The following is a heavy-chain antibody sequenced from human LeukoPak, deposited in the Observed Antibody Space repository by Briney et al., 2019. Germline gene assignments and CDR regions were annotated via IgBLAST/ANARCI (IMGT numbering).Heavy chain of an antibody. V-gene: IGHV3-74*01. CDR3: ARDLVYVAAAGPEDAFDI. CDR2: INSDGSST. Sequence: PGGSLRLSCAASGFTFSSYWMHWVRQAPGKGLGWVSRINSDGSSTSYADSVKGRFTISRDNAKNTLYLQMNSLRAEDTAVYYCARDLVYVAAAGPEDAFDIWGQGTMVTVSS. CDR1: GFTFSSYW. D-gene: IGHD6-13*01. J-gene: IGHJ3*02.